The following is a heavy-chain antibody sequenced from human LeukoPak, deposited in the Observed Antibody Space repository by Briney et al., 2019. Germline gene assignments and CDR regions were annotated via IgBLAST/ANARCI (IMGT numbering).Heavy chain of an antibody. J-gene: IGHJ4*02. V-gene: IGHV3-48*03. D-gene: IGHD3-22*01. CDR1: GFTFSSYE. Sequence: GGSLRLSCAASGFTFSSYEMNWVRQAPGKGLEWVSYISSSGSTIYYADSVKGRFTISRDNAKNSLSLQMNSLRADDTAVYYCVRDSSGGSSGYLGVCDYWGQGTLVTVSS. CDR3: VRDSSGGSSGYLGVCDY. CDR2: ISSSGSTI.